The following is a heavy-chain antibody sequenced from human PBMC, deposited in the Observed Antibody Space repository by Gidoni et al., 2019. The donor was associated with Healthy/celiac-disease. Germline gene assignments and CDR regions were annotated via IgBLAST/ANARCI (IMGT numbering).Heavy chain of an antibody. D-gene: IGHD4-17*01. CDR3: ARGRYGDYFFDY. CDR2: MNPNSGNT. V-gene: IGHV1-8*01. CDR1: ASTFTSYD. Sequence: QVQLLHSGAEVQTPAASLKVSCKSSASTFTSYDINWVRQATGQGLEWMGWMNPNSGNTGYEQKCQGRVTRTRNTSIRTAYMELSSRRSEDTAVYYCARGRYGDYFFDYWGQGTLVTVSS. J-gene: IGHJ4*02.